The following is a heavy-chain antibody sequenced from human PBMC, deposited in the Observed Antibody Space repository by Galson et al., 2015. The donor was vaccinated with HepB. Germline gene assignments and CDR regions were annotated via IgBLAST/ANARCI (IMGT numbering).Heavy chain of an antibody. V-gene: IGHV3-74*01. CDR1: GLTFSSYW. J-gene: IGHJ6*02. CDR2: INNDGRIM. Sequence: SLRLSCAGSGLTFSSYWMYWVRQVPGKGLVWVSLINNDGRIMSYADSVKGRFTISRDNAKNTVFLQLNSLRAEDTAVYYCATGPYYYGLDVWGQGTTVTVSS. CDR3: ATGPYYYGLDV.